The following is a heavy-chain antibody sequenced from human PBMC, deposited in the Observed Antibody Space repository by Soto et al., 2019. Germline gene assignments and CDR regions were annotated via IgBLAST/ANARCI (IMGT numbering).Heavy chain of an antibody. CDR2: ISWDGGSI. J-gene: IGHJ5*01. V-gene: IGHV3-43*01. CDR1: GFKFDDYM. CDR3: AKEGNGGSSLDS. Sequence: QPGGSLRLSCEASGFKFDDYMMHWVRQAPGKGLEWISLISWDGGSIDYADSIKGRFTVSRDNSKTSLYLHMDSLTSDDTAFYFCAKEGNGGSSLDSWGQGTLVTVSS. D-gene: IGHD2-15*01.